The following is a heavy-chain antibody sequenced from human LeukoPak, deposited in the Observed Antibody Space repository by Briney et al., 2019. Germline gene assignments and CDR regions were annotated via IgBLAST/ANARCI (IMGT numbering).Heavy chain of an antibody. V-gene: IGHV3-23*01. CDR3: AKGTGSFLDYYYYYMDV. Sequence: GGSLRLSCAASGFTFSSYAMSWVRQAPGKGLEWVSAISGSGGSTYYADSVKGWFTISRDNSKNTLYLQMNSLRAEDTAVYYCAKGTGSFLDYYYYYMDVWGKGTTVTVSS. D-gene: IGHD6-13*01. J-gene: IGHJ6*03. CDR2: ISGSGGST. CDR1: GFTFSSYA.